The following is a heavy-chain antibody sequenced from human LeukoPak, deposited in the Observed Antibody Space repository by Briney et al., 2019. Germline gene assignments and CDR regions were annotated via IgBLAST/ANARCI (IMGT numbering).Heavy chain of an antibody. D-gene: IGHD6-13*01. Sequence: GESLKISCMGSGYSFTSYWIGWVGQMPGKGLEWMGIIYPGDSDTRYTPSFQGQVTISTDKSISTAYLQWSSLKAADTAMYYCARVFSGVTEAAGTNDYWGQGTLVTVSS. CDR1: GYSFTSYW. J-gene: IGHJ4*02. CDR3: ARVFSGVTEAAGTNDY. CDR2: IYPGDSDT. V-gene: IGHV5-51*01.